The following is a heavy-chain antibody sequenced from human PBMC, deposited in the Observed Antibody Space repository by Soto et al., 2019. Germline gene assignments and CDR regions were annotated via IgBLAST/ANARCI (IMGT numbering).Heavy chain of an antibody. Sequence: SRPTLVNPAQTLPLTCTFSGFSLSTSVSCVSSLRQPPVKPLEWLALIDWDDDKYYSTSLKTRLTISKDTSKNQVVLTMTNMDPVDTATYYCALTQWEVRGVIDYYYYGMDVWGQGT. CDR2: IDWDDDK. CDR3: ALTQWEVRGVIDYYYYGMDV. J-gene: IGHJ6*02. V-gene: IGHV2-70*01. CDR1: GFSLSTSVSC. D-gene: IGHD3-10*01.